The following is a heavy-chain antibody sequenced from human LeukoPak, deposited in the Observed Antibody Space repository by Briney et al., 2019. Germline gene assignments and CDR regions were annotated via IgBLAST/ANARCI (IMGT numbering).Heavy chain of an antibody. CDR2: ISYDGSNK. Sequence: PGGSLRLSCAASGFTFSSYAMHWVRQAPGKGLEWVAAISYDGSNKYYADSVKGRFTISRDNSKNTLYLQMNSLRAEDTAVYYCARASYSSSWTIDYWGQGTLVTVSS. J-gene: IGHJ4*02. D-gene: IGHD6-13*01. CDR1: GFTFSSYA. V-gene: IGHV3-30-3*01. CDR3: ARASYSSSWTIDY.